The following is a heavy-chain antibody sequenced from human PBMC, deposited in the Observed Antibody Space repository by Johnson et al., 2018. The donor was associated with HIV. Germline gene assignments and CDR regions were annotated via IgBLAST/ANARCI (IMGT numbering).Heavy chain of an antibody. CDR3: ARDQGGQWLAYDAFDI. Sequence: VQLVESGGGLVRPGGSLRLSCAASGFTVSSNYMSWVRQAPGKGLESVSVVYSGGTTHYADSVKGRSTISRDNSKNTLYLQMNSLRAEDTAVYYCARDQGGQWLAYDAFDIWGQGTMVTVSS. V-gene: IGHV3-66*01. CDR1: GFTVSSNY. D-gene: IGHD6-19*01. CDR2: VYSGGTT. J-gene: IGHJ3*02.